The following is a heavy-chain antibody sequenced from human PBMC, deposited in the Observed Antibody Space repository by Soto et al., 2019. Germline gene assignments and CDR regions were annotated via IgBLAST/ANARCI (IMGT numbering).Heavy chain of an antibody. CDR3: ARAVSYYYDSSGYVDAFDI. V-gene: IGHV4-59*11. D-gene: IGHD3-22*01. J-gene: IGHJ3*02. Sequence: TFVILSHTCTVSGGDIISHYWSWIRQPPGEGLEWIGYIYYSGSTNYNPSLKSRVTISVDTSKNQFSLKLSSVTAADTAVYYCARAVSYYYDSSGYVDAFDICGQGTMVTVSS. CDR2: IYYSGST. CDR1: GGDIISHY.